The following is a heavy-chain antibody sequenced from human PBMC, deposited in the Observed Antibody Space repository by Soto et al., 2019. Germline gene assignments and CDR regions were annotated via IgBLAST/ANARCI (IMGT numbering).Heavy chain of an antibody. Sequence: QVQLVQSGAEVRQPASSVKVSCKTSGGTFSSYAISWVRQAPGQGLEWMGGIVPIVDTSTYAQKFQGRVTITADESTSTVYMELSSLRSDDTVVYYCVSVVAIPGYPDNWGQGTLVTVSS. V-gene: IGHV1-69*12. CDR3: VSVVAIPGYPDN. CDR2: IVPIVDTS. D-gene: IGHD5-12*01. J-gene: IGHJ4*02. CDR1: GGTFSSYA.